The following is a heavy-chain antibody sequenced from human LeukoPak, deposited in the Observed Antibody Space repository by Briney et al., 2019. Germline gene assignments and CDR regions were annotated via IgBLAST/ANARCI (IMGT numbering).Heavy chain of an antibody. V-gene: IGHV4-38-2*02. J-gene: IGHJ6*03. CDR3: ARHVTDTAMVYYYYYYMDV. Sequence: SETLSLTCTVSGSSIGNDYYWGWIRQPPGKGLERIGSVYLSGSTYHSPSLNRRVTMSVDTSKNQFSLKLSSVTAADTAVYYCARHVTDTAMVYYYYYYMDVWGKGTTVTVSS. D-gene: IGHD5-18*01. CDR2: VYLSGST. CDR1: GSSIGNDYY.